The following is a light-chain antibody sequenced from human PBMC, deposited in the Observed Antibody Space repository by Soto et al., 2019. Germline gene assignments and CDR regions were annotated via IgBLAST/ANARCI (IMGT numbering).Light chain of an antibody. CDR1: QSVSSY. V-gene: IGKV3-11*01. J-gene: IGKJ4*01. CDR2: DAS. Sequence: EIVLTQSPATLSLSPGERATLSCRASQSVSSYLAWYQQKPGQAPRLLIYDASHRVTGVPGRFSGSGSGTDFTLTISSLEPDDFAVYHCQQRTTGTFGGGTKV. CDR3: QQRTTGT.